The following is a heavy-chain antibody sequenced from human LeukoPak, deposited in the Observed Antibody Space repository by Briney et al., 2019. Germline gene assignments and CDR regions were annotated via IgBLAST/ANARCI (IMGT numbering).Heavy chain of an antibody. D-gene: IGHD3-10*01. Sequence: GGSLRLSCAASGFTFSSYGMSWVRQAPGKGLEWVSAIGGSGGMTYYADSVKGRFTISRDNSKNTLYLQMNSLRAEDTAIYYCARDFGYYGSGSYPDCFDYWGQGTLVTVSS. V-gene: IGHV3-23*01. CDR3: ARDFGYYGSGSYPDCFDY. J-gene: IGHJ4*02. CDR2: IGGSGGMT. CDR1: GFTFSSYG.